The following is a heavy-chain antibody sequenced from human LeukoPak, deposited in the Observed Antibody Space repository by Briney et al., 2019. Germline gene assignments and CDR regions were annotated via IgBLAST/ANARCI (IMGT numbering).Heavy chain of an antibody. J-gene: IGHJ4*02. D-gene: IGHD4-11*01. V-gene: IGHV1-69*05. CDR1: GGTFSSYA. CDR3: ARAPLQYLPFPSSYFDY. CDR2: IIPIFGTA. Sequence: SVKVSCKASGGTFSSYAISWVRQAPGQGLEWMGGIIPIFGTANYAQKFQGRVTITTDESTSTAYMELSSLRSEDTAVHYCARAPLQYLPFPSSYFDYWGQGTLVTVSS.